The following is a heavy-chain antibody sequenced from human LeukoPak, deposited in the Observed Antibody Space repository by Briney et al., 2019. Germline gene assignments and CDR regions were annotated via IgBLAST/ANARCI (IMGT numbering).Heavy chain of an antibody. J-gene: IGHJ4*02. V-gene: IGHV3-11*01. D-gene: IGHD3-10*01. CDR3: AKDYRLGIVTMVRGVIPPY. Sequence: PGGSLRLSCAASGFTFSDYYMSWIRQAPGKGLEWVSYISSSGSTIYYADSVKGRFTISRDNSKNTLYLQKNSLRAEDTAVYYCAKDYRLGIVTMVRGVIPPYWGQGTLVTVSS. CDR2: ISSSGSTI. CDR1: GFTFSDYY.